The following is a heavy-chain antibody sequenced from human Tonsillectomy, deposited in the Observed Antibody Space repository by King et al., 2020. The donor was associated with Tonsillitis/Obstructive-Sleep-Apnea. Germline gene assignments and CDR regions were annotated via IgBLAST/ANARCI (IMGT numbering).Heavy chain of an antibody. D-gene: IGHD3-16*02. J-gene: IGHJ6*03. V-gene: IGHV3-30*01. Sequence: VQLVESGGGVVQPGRSLRLSCAASGFTFSSYAMHWVRQAPGKGLEWVAVISYDGSNKYYADSVKGRFTISRDNSKNTLYLQMNSLRAEDTAGYYCARTGGDYVWGSYRDMDVCGKGTTVTVSS. CDR1: GFTFSSYA. CDR3: ARTGGDYVWGSYRDMDV. CDR2: ISYDGSNK.